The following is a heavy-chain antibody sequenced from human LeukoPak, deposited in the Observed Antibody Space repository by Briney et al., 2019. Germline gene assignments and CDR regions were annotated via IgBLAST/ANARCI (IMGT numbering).Heavy chain of an antibody. D-gene: IGHD1-1*01. CDR2: IYYTGLT. V-gene: IGHV4-59*01. CDR1: GGSISGFY. Sequence: SETLSLTCTASGGSISGFYWDWIRQPPGKGLEWLGYIYYTGLTNYNPSLGSRITMSVDTSKNQLSLKLGSVTAADTAVYYCGRWNEGWDHLGQGTLVTVSS. J-gene: IGHJ4*02. CDR3: GRWNEGWDH.